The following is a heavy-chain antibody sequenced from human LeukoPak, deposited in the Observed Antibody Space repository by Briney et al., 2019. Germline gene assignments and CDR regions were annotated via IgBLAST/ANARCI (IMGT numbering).Heavy chain of an antibody. CDR1: GGSISSYY. CDR2: IYNSGRT. J-gene: IGHJ4*02. CDR3: ARALPIGYCSGGSCYSGDY. D-gene: IGHD2-15*01. V-gene: IGHV4-59*01. Sequence: SETLSLTCTVSGGSISSYYWSWIRQPPGKGLGWIGYIYNSGRTNYNPSLKSRVTISVDTSKNQFSLKLSSVTAADTAVYYCARALPIGYCSGGSCYSGDYWGQGTLVTVSS.